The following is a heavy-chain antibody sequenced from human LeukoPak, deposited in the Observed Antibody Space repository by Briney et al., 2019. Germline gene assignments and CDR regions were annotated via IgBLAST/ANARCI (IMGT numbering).Heavy chain of an antibody. V-gene: IGHV3-30*03. CDR1: GFTFSSYG. Sequence: GGSLRLSCAASGFTFSSYGMHWVRQAPGKGLEWVAVISYDGSNKYYADSVKGRFTISRDNSKNTLYLQMNSLRAEGTAVYYCARGLYYDYVWGSYRFLDYWGQGTLVTVSS. J-gene: IGHJ4*02. D-gene: IGHD3-16*02. CDR2: ISYDGSNK. CDR3: ARGLYYDYVWGSYRFLDY.